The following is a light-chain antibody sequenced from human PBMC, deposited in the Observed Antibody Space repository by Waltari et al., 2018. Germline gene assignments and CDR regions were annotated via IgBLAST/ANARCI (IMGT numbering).Light chain of an antibody. CDR1: QSVGSS. V-gene: IGKV3-11*01. Sequence: CRASQSVGSSVAWYQQKPGQAPRVLIYGASNRATGIPVRFSGSGSGTDFTLTISSLEPEDFAVYYCQQYNRWVVTFGHGTKVDI. J-gene: IGKJ1*01. CDR2: GAS. CDR3: QQYNRWVVT.